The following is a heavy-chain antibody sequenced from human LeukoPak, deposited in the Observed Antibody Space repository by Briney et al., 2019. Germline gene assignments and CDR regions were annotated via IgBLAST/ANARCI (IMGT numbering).Heavy chain of an antibody. J-gene: IGHJ5*02. CDR1: GFTFSDYY. CDR3: ATTPTGLRGWFDP. CDR2: ISSSGSTI. D-gene: IGHD4-17*01. V-gene: IGHV3-11*01. Sequence: GGPLRLSCAASGFTFSDYYMSWIRQAPGKGLEWVSYISSSGSTIYYADSVKGRFTISRDNAKNSLYLQMNSLRAEDTAVYYCATTPTGLRGWFDPWGQGTLVTVSS.